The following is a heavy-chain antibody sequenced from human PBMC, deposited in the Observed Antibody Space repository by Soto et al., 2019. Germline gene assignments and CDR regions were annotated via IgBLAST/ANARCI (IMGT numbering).Heavy chain of an antibody. Sequence: SETLSLTCAVYGGSFSGYYWSWIRQPPGKGLEWIGEINHSGSTNYNPSLKSRVTISVDTSKNQSSLKLSSVTAADTAVYYCARGGTGPDRYYYGLDVWGQGTTVNVSS. CDR3: ARGGTGPDRYYYGLDV. V-gene: IGHV4-34*01. CDR1: GGSFSGYY. CDR2: INHSGST. D-gene: IGHD1-1*01. J-gene: IGHJ6*01.